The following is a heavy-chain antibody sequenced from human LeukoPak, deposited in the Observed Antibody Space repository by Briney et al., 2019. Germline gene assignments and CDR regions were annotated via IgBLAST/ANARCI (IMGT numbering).Heavy chain of an antibody. J-gene: IGHJ4*02. Sequence: GGSLRLSCAASGFAFSSYDMNWVRQAPGKGLEWVSSISSRSSYIYYADSVKGRFTISRDNAQNSLYLQMNSLRAEDTGVYYCARGDSFDYWGQGTLVTVSS. V-gene: IGHV3-21*01. CDR1: GFAFSSYD. CDR3: ARGDSFDY. D-gene: IGHD3/OR15-3a*01. CDR2: ISSRSSYI.